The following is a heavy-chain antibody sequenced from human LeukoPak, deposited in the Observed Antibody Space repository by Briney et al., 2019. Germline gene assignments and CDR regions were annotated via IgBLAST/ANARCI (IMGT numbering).Heavy chain of an antibody. CDR3: ASGGRGYSYGLFDY. CDR1: GFTFSSYS. D-gene: IGHD5-18*01. J-gene: IGHJ4*02. Sequence: PGGSLRLSCAASGFTFSSYSMNWVRQAPGKGLEWVSYISSSSSTIYYADSVKGRFTISRDNAKNSLYLQMNGLRDEDTAVYYCASGGRGYSYGLFDYWGQGTLVTVSS. CDR2: ISSSSSTI. V-gene: IGHV3-48*02.